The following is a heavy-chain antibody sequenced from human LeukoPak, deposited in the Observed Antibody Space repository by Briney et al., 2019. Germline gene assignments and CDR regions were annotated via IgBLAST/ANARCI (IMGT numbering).Heavy chain of an antibody. Sequence: PGGSLRLSCAASGFTFSNYGTHWVRQAPGKGLEWVAFIWYDGSNKYYGDSVKGRFTISRDNSKNTLYLQMNSLRAEDTAVYYCAKPRSSGYYDGAFDIWGQGTMVTVSS. CDR1: GFTFSNYG. CDR2: IWYDGSNK. J-gene: IGHJ3*02. V-gene: IGHV3-30*02. CDR3: AKPRSSGYYDGAFDI. D-gene: IGHD3-22*01.